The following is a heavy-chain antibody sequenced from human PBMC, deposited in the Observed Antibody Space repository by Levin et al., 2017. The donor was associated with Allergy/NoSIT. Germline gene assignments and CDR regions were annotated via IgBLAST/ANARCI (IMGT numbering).Heavy chain of an antibody. CDR1: GGSISSSSDY. J-gene: IGHJ3*02. V-gene: IGHV4-39*01. CDR3: ARPRPDYVADAFDI. D-gene: IGHD4-17*01. Sequence: ESLKISCTVSGGSISSSSDYWGWIRQPPGKGLEWIGSIYYRGSTYYNPSLRGRVTLSVDTSKNQFSLNLSSVTAADTAVYYCARPRPDYVADAFDIWGQGTVVTVSS. CDR2: IYYRGST.